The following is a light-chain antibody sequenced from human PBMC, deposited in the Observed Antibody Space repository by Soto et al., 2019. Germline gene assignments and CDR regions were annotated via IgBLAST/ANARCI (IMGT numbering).Light chain of an antibody. V-gene: IGKV4-1*01. CDR3: QQYGSSPLT. CDR2: WAS. J-gene: IGKJ4*01. Sequence: EIVMTQSPDSLAVSLGERATINCKSSQSVLYSSNNKNYLAWYQQKPGQPPKLLIYWASTRESGVPDRFSGSGSWTDFTLTISSLQAEDFAVYYCQQYGSSPLTFGGGTKVDI. CDR1: QSVLYSSNNKNY.